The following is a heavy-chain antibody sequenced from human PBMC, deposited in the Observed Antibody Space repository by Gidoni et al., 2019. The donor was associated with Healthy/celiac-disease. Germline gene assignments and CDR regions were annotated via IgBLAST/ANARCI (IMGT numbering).Heavy chain of an antibody. V-gene: IGHV3-23*01. CDR2: ISGSGGST. CDR3: ATVYVYYYGSGSFHY. CDR1: GFTFSSYA. J-gene: IGHJ4*02. D-gene: IGHD3-10*01. Sequence: EVQLLESGGGLVQPGGSLRLSCAASGFTFSSYAMSWVRQAPGKGLEWVSAISGSGGSTYYADSVKGRFTISRDNSKNTLYLQMNSLRAEDTAVYYCATVYVYYYGSGSFHYWGQGTLVTVSS.